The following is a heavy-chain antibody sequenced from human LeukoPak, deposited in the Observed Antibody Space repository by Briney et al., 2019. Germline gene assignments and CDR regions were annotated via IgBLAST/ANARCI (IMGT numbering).Heavy chain of an antibody. D-gene: IGHD5-24*01. V-gene: IGHV3-43*01. CDR1: GFRFDDYT. Sequence: PGGSLRLSCAASGFRFDDYTMHWVRQSPAKGLEWVALLGWDSVTIAYGDSVKGRFTISRDNSKNSLYLQMNSLRIEDTALYYCVKDRRDGYYYMDVWGKGTTVTVSS. CDR3: VKDRRDGYYYMDV. J-gene: IGHJ6*03. CDR2: LGWDSVTI.